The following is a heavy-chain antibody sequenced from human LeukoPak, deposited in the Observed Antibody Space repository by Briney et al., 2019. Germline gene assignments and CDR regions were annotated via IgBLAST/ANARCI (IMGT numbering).Heavy chain of an antibody. CDR2: INHSGST. J-gene: IGHJ6*02. CDR3: ARGPPAKPGTGYYYGMDV. Sequence: SETLSLTCAVYGGSFSGYYWSWIRQPPGKGLEWIGEINHSGSTNYNPSLKSRVTISVDMSKNQFSLKLSSVTAADTAVYYCARGPPAKPGTGYYYGMDVWGQGTTVTVSS. V-gene: IGHV4-34*01. CDR1: GGSFSGYY. D-gene: IGHD2-2*01.